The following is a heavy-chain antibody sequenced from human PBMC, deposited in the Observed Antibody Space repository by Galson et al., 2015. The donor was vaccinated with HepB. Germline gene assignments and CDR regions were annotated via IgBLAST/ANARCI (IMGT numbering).Heavy chain of an antibody. V-gene: IGHV3-23*01. J-gene: IGHJ3*01. CDR2: ISAGGGST. CDR3: AKDLELAYCSDV. D-gene: IGHD2-21*01. Sequence: SLRLSCAVSGFTFRDYAMSWVRQAPGKWLEWVSGISAGGGSTSYADYVKGRFTISRDNSKKTLYPQINNLRAEDTAVYYCAKDLELAYCSDVWGQGTMVTVSS. CDR1: GFTFRDYA.